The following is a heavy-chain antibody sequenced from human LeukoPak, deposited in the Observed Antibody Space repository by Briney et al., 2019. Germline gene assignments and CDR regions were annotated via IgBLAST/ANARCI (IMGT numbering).Heavy chain of an antibody. J-gene: IGHJ4*02. D-gene: IGHD3-3*01. CDR1: GFTFSSYS. CDR3: ARSLDPQYYDFWSGYLHFDY. CDR2: ISSSSSTI. Sequence: QPGGSLRLSCAASGFTFSSYSMNWVRQAPGKGLEWVSYISSSSSTIYYADSVKGRFTISRDNAKNSLYLQTNSLRAEDTAVYYCARSLDPQYYDFWSGYLHFDYWGQGTLVTVSS. V-gene: IGHV3-48*01.